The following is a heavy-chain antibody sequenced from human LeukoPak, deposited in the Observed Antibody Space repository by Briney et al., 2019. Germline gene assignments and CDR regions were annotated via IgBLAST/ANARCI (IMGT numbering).Heavy chain of an antibody. D-gene: IGHD6-13*01. V-gene: IGHV1-46*01. Sequence: GSVKVSCKASGYTFPSYFMHWVRQAPGQGLEWMGIINPTGGSTTYAQKFQGRVTMTRDTSTSTAYMELSSLRSDDTAVYYCARGAGWYSSSPYNWFDPWGQGTLVTVSS. CDR1: GYTFPSYF. CDR3: ARGAGWYSSSPYNWFDP. CDR2: INPTGGST. J-gene: IGHJ5*02.